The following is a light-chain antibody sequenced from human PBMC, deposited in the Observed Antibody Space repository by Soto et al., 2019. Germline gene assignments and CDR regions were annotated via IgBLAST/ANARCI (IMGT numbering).Light chain of an antibody. J-gene: IGKJ1*01. CDR3: QQYGSSPPT. CDR2: GAS. CDR1: QVVSSSY. Sequence: EIVLTQSPGTLSLSPGERATLSCRVSQVVSSSYLAWYQQKPGQAPRLLIYGASSRATGIPDRFSGSGSGTDFTLTISRLEPEDFAVYYCQQYGSSPPTFGQGTMV. V-gene: IGKV3-20*01.